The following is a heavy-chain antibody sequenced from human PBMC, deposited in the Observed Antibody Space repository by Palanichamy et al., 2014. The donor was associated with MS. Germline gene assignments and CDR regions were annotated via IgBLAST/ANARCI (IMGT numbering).Heavy chain of an antibody. CDR1: GFTFTTYA. D-gene: IGHD1-26*01. CDR2: ISDSGTT. CDR3: AKGLYSGSNYRAFDI. J-gene: IGHJ3*02. V-gene: IGHV3-23*01. Sequence: EVQLLESGGALVQPGGSLRLSCAASGFTFTTYAMIWVRRAPGKGLEWVSTISDSGTTYYADSVKGRFTMSRDNSKNTLYLQMHSLRADDTALYYCAKGLYSGSNYRAFDIWGQGTKVTVSS.